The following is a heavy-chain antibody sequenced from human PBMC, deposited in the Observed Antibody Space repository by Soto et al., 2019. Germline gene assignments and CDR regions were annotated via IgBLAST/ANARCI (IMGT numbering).Heavy chain of an antibody. D-gene: IGHD3-9*01. CDR3: AKNYDILTGYYSRNYINWFDP. CDR2: INAGNGNT. CDR1: GYTFTSYA. J-gene: IGHJ5*02. V-gene: IGHV1-3*01. Sequence: ASVKVSCKASGYTFTSYAMHWVRQAPGRRLEWMGWINAGNGNTKYSQKFQGRVTITRDTSASTAYMELSSLRSEDTAVYYCAKNYDILTGYYSRNYINWFDPWGQGTLVTVSS.